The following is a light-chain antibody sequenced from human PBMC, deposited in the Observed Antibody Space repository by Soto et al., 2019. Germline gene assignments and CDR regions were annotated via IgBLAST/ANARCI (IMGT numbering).Light chain of an antibody. CDR3: QVWDGDSDHDV. Sequence: SYELTQAPSVSVAPGKTARITCGGNNIDNKRVHWYQQKAGQAPVLVIYYDRDRPSGIPERISGSKSGNTATLTISRVEAGDEADYYCQVWDGDSDHDVFGTGTKLTVL. V-gene: IGLV3-21*04. J-gene: IGLJ1*01. CDR2: YDR. CDR1: NIDNKR.